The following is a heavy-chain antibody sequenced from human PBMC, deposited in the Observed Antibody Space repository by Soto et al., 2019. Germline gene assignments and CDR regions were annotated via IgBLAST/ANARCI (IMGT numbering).Heavy chain of an antibody. Sequence: PGESLKISCKGSGYSFTTYWINWVRQMPGKGMEWMGRIDPSDSYTNYSPSFQGHVTISADKSISTAYLQWSSLKASDTAIYYCARTAAAGKYYYGVDVWGQGTTVTVSS. J-gene: IGHJ6*02. V-gene: IGHV5-10-1*01. CDR2: IDPSDSYT. D-gene: IGHD6-13*01. CDR3: ARTAAAGKYYYGVDV. CDR1: GYSFTTYW.